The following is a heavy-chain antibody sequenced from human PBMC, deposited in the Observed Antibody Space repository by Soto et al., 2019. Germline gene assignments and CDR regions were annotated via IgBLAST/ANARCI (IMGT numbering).Heavy chain of an antibody. CDR2: IYPSGAS. CDR3: ARATFGAVLHLEV. J-gene: IGHJ6*02. D-gene: IGHD3-3*01. CDR1: GASISTPGYT. Sequence: QVRLQESGSGLVKPSQTLSLTCAVSGASISTPGYTWSWIRQPPGKGLEWIGYIYPSGASTYNPSRKSRVTISLDASRNRFSLSVGSVTAADTAVYYCARATFGAVLHLEVWGQGTTVTVSS. V-gene: IGHV4-30-2*01.